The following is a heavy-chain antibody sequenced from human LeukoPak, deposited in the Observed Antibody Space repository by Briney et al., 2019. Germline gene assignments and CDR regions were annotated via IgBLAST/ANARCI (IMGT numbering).Heavy chain of an antibody. CDR3: ARGSPYYDFWSGPPGGPDY. J-gene: IGHJ4*02. V-gene: IGHV3-74*01. Sequence: GGSLRLSCAASGFTFSSYWMHWVRQAPGKGLVWVSRINTDGSSTSYADSVKGRFTISRDNAKNALYLQMNSLRAEDTAVYYCARGSPYYDFWSGPPGGPDYWGQGTLITVSS. CDR1: GFTFSSYW. D-gene: IGHD3-3*01. CDR2: INTDGSST.